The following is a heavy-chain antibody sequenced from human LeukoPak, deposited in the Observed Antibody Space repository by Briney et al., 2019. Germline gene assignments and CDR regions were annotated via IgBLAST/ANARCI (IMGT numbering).Heavy chain of an antibody. CDR3: ARGEQQLVLYYYYMDV. CDR1: GYTFTGYY. J-gene: IGHJ6*03. CDR2: INPNSGGT. D-gene: IGHD6-13*01. V-gene: IGHV1-2*02. Sequence: ASVKVSCKASGYTFTGYYMHWVRQAPGQGLEWMGWINPNSGGTNYAQKFQGRVTMTRDTCISTAYMELSRLRSDDTAVYYCARGEQQLVLYYYYMDVWGKGTTVTVSS.